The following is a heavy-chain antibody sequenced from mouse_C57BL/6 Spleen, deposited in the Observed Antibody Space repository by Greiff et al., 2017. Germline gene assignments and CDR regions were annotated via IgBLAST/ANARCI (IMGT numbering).Heavy chain of an antibody. CDR2: INPNNGGT. Sequence: EVKLQQSGPELVKPGASVKISCKASGYTFTDYYMNWVKQSHGKSLEWIGDINPNNGGTSYNQKFKGKATLTVDKSSSTAYMELRSLTSEDSAVYYCARFLYYYGSRPLDYWGQGTTLTVSS. V-gene: IGHV1-26*01. J-gene: IGHJ2*01. CDR1: GYTFTDYY. D-gene: IGHD1-1*01. CDR3: ARFLYYYGSRPLDY.